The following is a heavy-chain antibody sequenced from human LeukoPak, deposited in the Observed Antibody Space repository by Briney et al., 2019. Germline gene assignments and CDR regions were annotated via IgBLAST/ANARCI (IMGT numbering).Heavy chain of an antibody. D-gene: IGHD2-2*02. CDR1: GCTFSSYW. J-gene: IGHJ4*02. CDR2: INSDGSST. CDR3: ARARPKYCSSTSCYRGGHFDY. V-gene: IGHV3-74*01. Sequence: PGGSLRLSCAASGCTFSSYWMHWVRQAPGKGLVWVSRINSDGSSTSYADSVKGRFTISRDNAKNTLYLQMNSLRAEDTAVYYCARARPKYCSSTSCYRGGHFDYWGQGTLVTVSS.